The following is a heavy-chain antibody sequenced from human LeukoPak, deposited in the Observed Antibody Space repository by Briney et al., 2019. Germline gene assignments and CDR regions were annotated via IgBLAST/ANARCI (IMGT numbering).Heavy chain of an antibody. D-gene: IGHD3-3*01. V-gene: IGHV3-30*18. CDR1: GFTFSSYG. Sequence: PGGSLRLSCAASGFTFSSYGMPWVRQAPGKGLEWVAVISYDGSNKYYADSVKGRFTISRDNSKNTLYLQMNSLRAEDTAVYYCAKGPKARFLEPGYPNTLDYWGQGTLVTVSS. CDR3: AKGPKARFLEPGYPNTLDY. CDR2: ISYDGSNK. J-gene: IGHJ4*02.